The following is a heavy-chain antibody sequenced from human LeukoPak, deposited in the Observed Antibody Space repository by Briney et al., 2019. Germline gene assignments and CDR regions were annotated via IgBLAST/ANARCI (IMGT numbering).Heavy chain of an antibody. CDR1: GYTFTSYD. D-gene: IGHD3-10*01. V-gene: IGHV1-8*01. CDR3: ARVNTYYYGSGVSRAFHM. Sequence: AASVKISCKASGYTFTSYDINWVRQATGQGLEWMGWMNPNSGNTGYAQKFQGSVTMTRNTSTATAYMELSSLKSEDTAVYYCARVNTYYYGSGVSRAFHMWGQGTMVTVSS. J-gene: IGHJ3*02. CDR2: MNPNSGNT.